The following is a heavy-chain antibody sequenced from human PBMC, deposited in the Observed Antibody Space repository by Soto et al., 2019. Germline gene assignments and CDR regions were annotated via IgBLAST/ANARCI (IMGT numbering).Heavy chain of an antibody. J-gene: IGHJ4*02. D-gene: IGHD3-10*01. V-gene: IGHV3-23*01. Sequence: GGSLRLSCAASGFTFSSYAMSWVRQAPGKGLEWVSAISGSGGSTYYADSVKGRFTISRDNSKNTLYLQMNSLRAEDTAVYYCAKARYYGSGSYLIDYWGQGTLVTVSS. CDR2: ISGSGGST. CDR3: AKARYYGSGSYLIDY. CDR1: GFTFSSYA.